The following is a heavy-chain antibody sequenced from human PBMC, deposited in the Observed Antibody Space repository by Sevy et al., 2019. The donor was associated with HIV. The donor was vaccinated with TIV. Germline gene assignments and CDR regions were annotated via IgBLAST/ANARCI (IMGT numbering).Heavy chain of an antibody. CDR2: ISGSGGST. CDR3: ARGGYYYYYYMDV. V-gene: IGHV3-23*01. Sequence: GGSLRLSCAASGFTFSSYAMSWVRQAPGKGLEWVSAISGSGGSTYYADSVKGRFTISRDNSKNTLYLQMNSLRAEDTAIYYCARGGYYYYYYMDVWGKGTTVTVSS. J-gene: IGHJ6*03. CDR1: GFTFSSYA.